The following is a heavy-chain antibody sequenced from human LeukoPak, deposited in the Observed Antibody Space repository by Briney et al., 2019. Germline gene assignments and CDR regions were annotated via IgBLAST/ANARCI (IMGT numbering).Heavy chain of an antibody. CDR3: ARARGNTYGYFEY. Sequence: QPGGSLRLSCAASGLTLSGYWMHWVRQAPGKGLVWVSRINGDASNTSYADSVKGRFTISRDNAKSTLYLQMNSLRVEDTAVYYCARARGNTYGYFEYWGQGTLVTVSS. CDR2: INGDASNT. J-gene: IGHJ4*02. D-gene: IGHD5-18*01. V-gene: IGHV3-74*01. CDR1: GLTLSGYW.